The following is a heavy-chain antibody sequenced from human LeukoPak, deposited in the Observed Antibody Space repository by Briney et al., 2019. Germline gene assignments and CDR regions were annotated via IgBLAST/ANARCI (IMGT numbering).Heavy chain of an antibody. V-gene: IGHV1-2*02. Sequence: ASVKVSCKASGYTFTGYYMHWVRQAPGQGLEWMRWINPNSGGTNYAQKFQGRVTMTRDTSISTAYMELSRLRSDDTAEYYCARALYYDSSGYYSSSYYYFQHWAREPWSPSPQ. CDR1: GYTFTGYY. CDR3: ARALYYDSSGYYSSSYYYFQH. D-gene: IGHD3-22*01. J-gene: IGHJ1*01. CDR2: INPNSGGT.